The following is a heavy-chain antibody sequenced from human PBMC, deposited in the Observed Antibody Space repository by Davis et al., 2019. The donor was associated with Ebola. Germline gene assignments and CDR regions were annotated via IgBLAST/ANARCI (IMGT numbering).Heavy chain of an antibody. CDR1: GGSINSDY. D-gene: IGHD3-3*01. V-gene: IGHV4-59*01. Sequence: GSLRLSCNVSGGSINSDYWSWIRQPPGQGLEWIGNMYYSGSASYNPSLKSRVTISVGTSKTQISLKMTSVTPADTAVYYCASPIQNDFWSGYSPYYYYGMDVWGKGTTVTVSS. CDR2: MYYSGSA. J-gene: IGHJ6*04. CDR3: ASPIQNDFWSGYSPYYYYGMDV.